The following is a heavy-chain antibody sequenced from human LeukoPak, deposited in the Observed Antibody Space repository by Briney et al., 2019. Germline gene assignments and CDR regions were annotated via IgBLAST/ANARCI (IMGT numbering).Heavy chain of an antibody. CDR1: GFTFSDYY. J-gene: IGHJ3*02. CDR3: ARDFVGFDDAFDI. V-gene: IGHV3-11*04. Sequence: GGSLRLSCAASGFTFSDYYMSWIRQAPGKGLEWVSYISSSGSTIYYADSVKGRFTISGDNAKNSLYPQMNSLRAEDTAVYYCARDFVGFDDAFDIWGQGTMVTVSS. D-gene: IGHD2-21*01. CDR2: ISSSGSTI.